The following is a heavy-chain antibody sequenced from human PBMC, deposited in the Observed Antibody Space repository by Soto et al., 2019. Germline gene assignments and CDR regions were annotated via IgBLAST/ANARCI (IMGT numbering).Heavy chain of an antibody. J-gene: IGHJ3*02. CDR1: GGSFSGYY. Sequence: QVQLQQWGAGLLKPSETLSLTCAVYGGSFSGYYWSWIRQPPGKGLEWIGEINHSGSTNYNPSLKSRVPIPVDTTKNQFSLKLSSVTAADTAVYYCARAHHAFDIWGQGTMVTVSS. CDR2: INHSGST. CDR3: ARAHHAFDI. V-gene: IGHV4-34*01.